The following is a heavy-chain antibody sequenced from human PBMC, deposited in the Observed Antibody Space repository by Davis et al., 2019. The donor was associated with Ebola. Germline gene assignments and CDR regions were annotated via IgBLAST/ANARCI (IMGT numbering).Heavy chain of an antibody. CDR2: ISSSSSYI. D-gene: IGHD6-6*01. J-gene: IGHJ6*02. Sequence: GGSLRLSCAASGFTFSSYWMSWVRQAPGKGLEWVSSISSSSSYIYYADSVKGRFTISRDNAKNSLYLQMNSLRAEDTAVYYCARSSIAARPGYYYGMDVWGQGTTVTVSS. CDR1: GFTFSSYW. CDR3: ARSSIAARPGYYYGMDV. V-gene: IGHV3-21*01.